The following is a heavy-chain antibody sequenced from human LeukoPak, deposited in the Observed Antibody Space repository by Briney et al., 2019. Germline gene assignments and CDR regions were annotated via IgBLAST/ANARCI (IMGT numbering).Heavy chain of an antibody. V-gene: IGHV3-23*01. J-gene: IGHJ4*02. D-gene: IGHD1-26*01. CDR3: ARSAVGTSCCTAVDY. CDR1: GFTFSTYA. Sequence: GGSLRLSCAASGFTFSTYAMTWFRKAPGKGLEGVSGISTSGDRTYYADSVKGRFTISRDNSKNTLYLQMNSLRAEDTAEYYCARSAVGTSCCTAVDYWGQGTLVTVSS. CDR2: ISTSGDRT.